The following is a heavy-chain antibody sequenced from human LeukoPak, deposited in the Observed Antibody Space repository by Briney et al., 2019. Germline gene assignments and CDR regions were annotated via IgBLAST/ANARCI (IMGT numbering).Heavy chain of an antibody. CDR2: ISGSGGST. J-gene: IGHJ4*02. CDR3: AKDDRYYGSSSPG. CDR1: GFTFSSYA. V-gene: IGHV3-23*01. D-gene: IGHD3-10*01. Sequence: PGGSLRLSCAASGFTFSSYAMSWVRQAPGKGLEWVSAISGSGGSTYYADSVKGRFTISRDNSKNTLHLQMNSLRAEDTAVYYCAKDDRYYGSSSPGWGQGTLVTVSS.